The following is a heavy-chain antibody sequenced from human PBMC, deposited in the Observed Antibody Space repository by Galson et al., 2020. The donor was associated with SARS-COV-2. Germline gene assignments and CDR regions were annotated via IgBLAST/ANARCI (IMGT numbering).Heavy chain of an antibody. CDR3: AKGPQYNFDS. CDR1: GFTFTSFG. CDR2: VSQNGDIT. Sequence: GGSLRLSCATSGFTFTSFGLTWVRQAPGKGLEWVSTVSQNGDITLYADSVKGRFTISRDNSENTVYLQMNSLRAEDTAIYFCAKGPQYNFDSWGQGTLVSVSS. D-gene: IGHD3-9*01. J-gene: IGHJ4*02. V-gene: IGHV3-23*01.